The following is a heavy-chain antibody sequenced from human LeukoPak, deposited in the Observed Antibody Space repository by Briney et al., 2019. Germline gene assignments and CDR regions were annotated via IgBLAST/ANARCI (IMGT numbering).Heavy chain of an antibody. CDR1: GYTFTSYD. CDR3: ARGRSTGYPYYFEY. Sequence: SVKVSCKASGYTFTSYDINWVRQAPGQGLEWMGWMNPNSGSTGYAQKFQGRVTITRNTSISTAYMELSGLRSEDTAVYYCARGRSTGYPYYFEYWGQGTLVTVSS. V-gene: IGHV1-8*03. CDR2: MNPNSGST. D-gene: IGHD5-12*01. J-gene: IGHJ4*02.